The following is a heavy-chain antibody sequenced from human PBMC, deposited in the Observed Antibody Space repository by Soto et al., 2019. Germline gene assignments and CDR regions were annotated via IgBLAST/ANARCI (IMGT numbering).Heavy chain of an antibody. Sequence: PSETLSLTCTVSGGSIGSYHWSWVRQPPGKGLEWIASVYYTGTTNYNPSLGSRVTISIDAPENQLSLKLTSVTAADTAFYYCARDTVLTGMFDFWGQGTLVTVSS. CDR3: ARDTVLTGMFDF. J-gene: IGHJ4*02. V-gene: IGHV4-59*01. D-gene: IGHD4-17*01. CDR1: GGSIGSYH. CDR2: VYYTGTT.